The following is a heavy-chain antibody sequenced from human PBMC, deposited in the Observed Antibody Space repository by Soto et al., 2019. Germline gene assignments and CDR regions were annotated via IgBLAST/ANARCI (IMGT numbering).Heavy chain of an antibody. CDR2: IFFTGNI. V-gene: IGHV4-39*01. D-gene: IGHD2-15*01. CDR1: GASLSSISYY. CDR3: ASRHCSGGSCYTPGSHS. Sequence: SETLSLTCTVSGASLSSISYYWGWIRQPPGKGLEWVGSIFFTGNIYYNPSLKSRVTISVDTSRNQFSLMVNSVTAADTAVYYCASRHCSGGSCYTPGSHSWGQAALATVSS. J-gene: IGHJ4*02.